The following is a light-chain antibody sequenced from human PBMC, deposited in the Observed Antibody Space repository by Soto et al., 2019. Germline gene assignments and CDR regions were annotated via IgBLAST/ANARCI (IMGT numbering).Light chain of an antibody. V-gene: IGKV3-15*01. CDR1: QSVRSN. CDR2: GXX. Sequence: EIVLTQSPATLSVSPGXXXXXXXXXXQSVRSNLAWYQQKPGQSPRXXIYGXXAXXXXIPAXXRXSGSGTQFTXXISSLQSEXFAVYYCQQYNNWPPAWTFGQGTKVDIK. J-gene: IGKJ1*01. CDR3: QQYNNWPPAWT.